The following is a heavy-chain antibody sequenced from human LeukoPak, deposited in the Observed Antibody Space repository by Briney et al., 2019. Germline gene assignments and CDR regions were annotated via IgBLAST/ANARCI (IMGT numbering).Heavy chain of an antibody. Sequence: SETLSLTCTVPGGSISAYYWSWIRQPPGKGLEWIGYIYRSGSTNTNPSLKSRVTISVDASENQFSLKLSSVTAADTAVYYCARHCHYYGSGSFYRDYFDYWGQGTLVTVSS. CDR2: IYRSGST. J-gene: IGHJ4*02. CDR1: GGSISAYY. CDR3: ARHCHYYGSGSFYRDYFDY. D-gene: IGHD3-10*01. V-gene: IGHV4-59*08.